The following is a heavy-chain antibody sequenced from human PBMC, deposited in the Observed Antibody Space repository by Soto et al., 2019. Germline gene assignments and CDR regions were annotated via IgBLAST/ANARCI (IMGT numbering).Heavy chain of an antibody. CDR2: IYWNDDK. CDR1: GFSLTSTPVG. J-gene: IGHJ4*02. D-gene: IGHD3-10*01. Sequence: QITLKESGPTLVKPTQTLTLTCTFSGFSLTSTPVGVGWGRQPQGKALEGLAFIYWNDDKRYSPSLRSTLTVTKDASTHQVVITLTNMDPVDTSTYYCAHRRNYYGSWNEGVFDYWGQGILVTVSS. CDR3: AHRRNYYGSWNEGVFDY. V-gene: IGHV2-5*01.